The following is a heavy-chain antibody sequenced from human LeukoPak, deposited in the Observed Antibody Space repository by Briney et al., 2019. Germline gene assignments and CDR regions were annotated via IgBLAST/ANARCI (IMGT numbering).Heavy chain of an antibody. CDR2: INQDGSLK. CDR3: ARDRVGNFDY. CDR1: GFTFSNYW. D-gene: IGHD3-10*01. Sequence: GGSLRLSCSVSGFTFSNYWMSWVRQAPGKGLEWVANINQDGSLKYYVDSLKGRFTISRDNAKNLLYLQMNSLRAEDTAVYYCARDRVGNFDYWGQGTLVTVSS. J-gene: IGHJ4*02. V-gene: IGHV3-7*01.